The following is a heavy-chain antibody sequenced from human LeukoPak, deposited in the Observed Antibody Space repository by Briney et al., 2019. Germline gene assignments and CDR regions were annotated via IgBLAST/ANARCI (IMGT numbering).Heavy chain of an antibody. J-gene: IGHJ2*01. CDR2: INTSGNT. V-gene: IGHV4-4*07. CDR3: ARQIVVVPPERLTYFDL. Sequence: SETLSLTCTVSGASISDYDWDWIRQPAGKGLEWIGRINTSGNTNYNPSLTSRATMSVDTSKNQFSLKVYSVTAADTAVYYCARQIVVVPPERLTYFDLWGRGTLVTVSS. CDR1: GASISDYD. D-gene: IGHD2-15*01.